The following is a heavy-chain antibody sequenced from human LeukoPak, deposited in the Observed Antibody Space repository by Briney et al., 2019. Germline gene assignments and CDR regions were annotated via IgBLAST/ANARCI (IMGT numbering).Heavy chain of an antibody. CDR1: GFTFSTYE. J-gene: IGHJ4*02. CDR2: ISNDGRNK. CDR3: AEDVVVIVAAKPGI. D-gene: IGHD2-15*01. Sequence: PGGSLRLSCAASGFTFSTYEMHWVRHAPGKGLEWVAVISNDGRNKDYADSVKGRFTISRDNSKNTVYLQMNSLRAEDTAIYYCAEDVVVIVAAKPGIWGQGTLVTVSS. V-gene: IGHV3-30*07.